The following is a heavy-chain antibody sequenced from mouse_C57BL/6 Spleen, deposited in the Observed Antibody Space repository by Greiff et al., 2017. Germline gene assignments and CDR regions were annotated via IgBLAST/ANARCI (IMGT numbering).Heavy chain of an antibody. J-gene: IGHJ4*01. CDR3: ARGGNYGNYDYAMDY. V-gene: IGHV1-63*01. Sequence: VQLQQSGAELVRPGTSVKMSCKASGYTFTNYWTGWAKQRPGHGLVWIGDICPGGGYTNYNEKFKGKATLTADKSSSTAYMQFSSLTSEDSAIYYCARGGNYGNYDYAMDYWGQGTSVTVSS. D-gene: IGHD2-1*01. CDR1: GYTFTNYW. CDR2: ICPGGGYT.